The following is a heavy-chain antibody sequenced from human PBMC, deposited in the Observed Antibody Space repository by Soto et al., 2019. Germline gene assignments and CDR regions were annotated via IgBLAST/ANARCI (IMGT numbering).Heavy chain of an antibody. V-gene: IGHV3-21*01. Sequence: PVRPMRVSSAASEFKFSSYSMNWVRQAPGKGLEWVSSISSSSSYIYYADSVKGRFTISRDNAKNSLYLQMNSLRAEDTAVYYCAVISVGSYSPFDYWGQGTLVSVSS. D-gene: IGHD1-26*01. CDR3: AVISVGSYSPFDY. CDR1: EFKFSSYS. CDR2: ISSSSSYI. J-gene: IGHJ4*02.